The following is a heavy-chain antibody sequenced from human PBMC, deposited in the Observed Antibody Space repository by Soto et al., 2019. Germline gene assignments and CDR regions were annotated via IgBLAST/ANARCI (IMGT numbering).Heavy chain of an antibody. V-gene: IGHV4-31*03. CDR1: GGSISSGGYY. D-gene: IGHD3-3*01. CDR3: ASYFGVVDHYLGV. J-gene: IGHJ6*02. CDR2: IYYSGST. Sequence: SETLSLTCTVSGGSISSGGYYWSWIRQHPGKGLEWIGYIYYSGSTYYNPSLKSRVIISVDTSKNQFSLKLSSVTAADTAVYYCASYFGVVDHYLGVWGQGTTVTVYS.